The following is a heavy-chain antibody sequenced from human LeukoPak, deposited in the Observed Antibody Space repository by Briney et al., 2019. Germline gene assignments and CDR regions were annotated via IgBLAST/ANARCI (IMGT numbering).Heavy chain of an antibody. Sequence: SETLSLTCTVSGGSISSYYWSWIRQSPRKGLEWIGYIYISGSTYYNPSLKSRVTISVDTSKNQFSLKLSSVTAADTAVYYCARVPAASYYYYYYYMDVWGKGTTVTVSS. CDR3: ARVPAASYYYYYYYMDV. D-gene: IGHD2-2*01. CDR1: GGSISSYY. J-gene: IGHJ6*03. CDR2: IYISGST. V-gene: IGHV4-4*09.